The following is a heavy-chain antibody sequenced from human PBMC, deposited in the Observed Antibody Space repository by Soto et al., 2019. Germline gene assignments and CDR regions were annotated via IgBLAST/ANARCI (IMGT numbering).Heavy chain of an antibody. Sequence: QVQLVQSGAEVKKPGASVKVSCKASGYTFTGYYMHWVRQAPGQGLEWMGWINPNSGGTNYAQKFQGRVTMTRDTSISTAHMELSRLRSDDTAVYYCARETSCCSTSCYSPLDYWGQGTLVTVSS. D-gene: IGHD2-2*01. CDR2: INPNSGGT. CDR3: ARETSCCSTSCYSPLDY. J-gene: IGHJ4*02. V-gene: IGHV1-2*02. CDR1: GYTFTGYY.